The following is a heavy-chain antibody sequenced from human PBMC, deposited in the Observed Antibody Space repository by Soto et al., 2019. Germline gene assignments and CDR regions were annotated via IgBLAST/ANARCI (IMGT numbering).Heavy chain of an antibody. CDR3: ATNELVTTVTTVPSDY. J-gene: IGHJ4*02. CDR2: ISGSGGST. Sequence: PGGSLRLSCAASGFTFSSYAMSWVRQAPGKGLEWVSAISGSGGSTYYADSVKGRFTISRDNSKNTLYLQMSSLRAEDTAVYYCATNELVTTVTTVPSDYWGQGTLVTVSS. D-gene: IGHD4-17*01. V-gene: IGHV3-23*01. CDR1: GFTFSSYA.